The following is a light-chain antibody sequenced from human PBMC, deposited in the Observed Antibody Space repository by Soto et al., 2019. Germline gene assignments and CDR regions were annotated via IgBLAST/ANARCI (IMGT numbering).Light chain of an antibody. J-gene: IGKJ4*01. Sequence: DIQMTQSPSSLAASVGDRATITCRASQGIRNYLVWYQQKPGKPPKPLIFSASTLQSGVPSRFSGSGSGTHFTLTISSLQPDDVATYYCQQAKTAPLTFGGGTRVEL. V-gene: IGKV1-27*01. CDR3: QQAKTAPLT. CDR2: SAS. CDR1: QGIRNY.